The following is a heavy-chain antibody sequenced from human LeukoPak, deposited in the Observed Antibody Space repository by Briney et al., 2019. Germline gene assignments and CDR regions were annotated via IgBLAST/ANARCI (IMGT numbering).Heavy chain of an antibody. CDR2: IYYSGST. D-gene: IGHD3-9*01. Sequence: PSQTLSLTCTVSAGSISSSSYYSGRLHQPQGKGLAWFGRIYYSGSTYYNPSLKRRVTISVDTSKNQFSLKLGSVTAADTAVYYCARTAPDYDILTGFLRYYFDYWGQGTLVTVSS. J-gene: IGHJ4*02. V-gene: IGHV4-39*01. CDR1: AGSISSSSYY. CDR3: ARTAPDYDILTGFLRYYFDY.